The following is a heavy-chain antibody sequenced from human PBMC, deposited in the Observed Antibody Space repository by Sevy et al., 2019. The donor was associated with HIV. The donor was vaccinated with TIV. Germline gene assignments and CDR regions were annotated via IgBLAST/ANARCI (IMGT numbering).Heavy chain of an antibody. V-gene: IGHV4-34*01. Sequence: SETLSLTCAVYGGSFSGYYWSWIRRPPGKGLEWIGEVNHSGNTNYNPSLKSRLTISVDTSKNQSSLNLSSVTAADTAVYYCARAPSRSNAHKRHYFYYYHMDVWGKGTTVTVSS. CDR1: GGSFSGYY. CDR2: VNHSGNT. CDR3: ARAPSRSNAHKRHYFYYYHMDV. J-gene: IGHJ6*03. D-gene: IGHD3-10*01.